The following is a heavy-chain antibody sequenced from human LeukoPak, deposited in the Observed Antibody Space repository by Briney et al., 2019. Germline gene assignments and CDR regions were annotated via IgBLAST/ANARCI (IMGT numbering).Heavy chain of an antibody. CDR3: ARRGTDASFSFFDV. CDR1: GFTFGSYT. Sequence: GGSLRLSCAASGFTFGSYTIHWVRQIPGERPEWVSSISGDTTYIYYADSLKGRFTISRDNTNTSLFLQMNSLRAEDTATYFCARRGTDASFSFFDVWGQGTMVTVSS. V-gene: IGHV3-21*01. D-gene: IGHD1-1*01. J-gene: IGHJ3*01. CDR2: ISGDTTYI.